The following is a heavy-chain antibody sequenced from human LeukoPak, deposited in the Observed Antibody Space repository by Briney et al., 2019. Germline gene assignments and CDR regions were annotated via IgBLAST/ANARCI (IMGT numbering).Heavy chain of an antibody. J-gene: IGHJ4*02. CDR2: ISGSGGST. CDR3: ANKGGMYGDYPDDH. D-gene: IGHD4-17*01. CDR1: GCTFSSYA. V-gene: IGHV3-23*01. Sequence: GGSLRLSCAASGCTFSSYAMSWVRQAPGKGLEWVSAISGSGGSTYYPDSVKGRFTISRDNSKNTLYLEMNSLRAEDTAVYYWANKGGMYGDYPDDHWGQGTLVTVSS.